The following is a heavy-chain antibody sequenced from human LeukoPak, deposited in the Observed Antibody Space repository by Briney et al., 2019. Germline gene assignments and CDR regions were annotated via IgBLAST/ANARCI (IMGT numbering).Heavy chain of an antibody. CDR1: GFTFSSYW. J-gene: IGHJ5*02. D-gene: IGHD2-2*01. CDR3: ARDDCSSISCYHNWFDP. CDR2: IKQDGSEK. V-gene: IGHV3-7*01. Sequence: GGSLRLSCAASGFTFSSYWMSWVCQAPGKGLEWVANIKQDGSEKYYVDSVKGRFTISRDDAKNSLYLQMNSLRAEDTAVYYCARDDCSSISCYHNWFDPWGQGTLVTVSS.